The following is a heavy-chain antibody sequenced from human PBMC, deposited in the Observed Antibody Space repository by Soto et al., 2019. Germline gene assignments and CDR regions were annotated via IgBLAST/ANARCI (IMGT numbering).Heavy chain of an antibody. CDR3: AKVLVRATGHNDSDS. D-gene: IGHD2-15*01. J-gene: IGHJ4*02. V-gene: IGHV4-39*01. Sequence: SGTLSLTCTVSGGSIYRSGYYWDWIRQPPGRGLEWIGNIDYNGVTYSNPSLKSRVTISRDTSKNQFSLKLTSVTAADTALYYCAKVLVRATGHNDSDSCGPGPLVTVYS. CDR2: IDYNGVT. CDR1: GGSIYRSGYY.